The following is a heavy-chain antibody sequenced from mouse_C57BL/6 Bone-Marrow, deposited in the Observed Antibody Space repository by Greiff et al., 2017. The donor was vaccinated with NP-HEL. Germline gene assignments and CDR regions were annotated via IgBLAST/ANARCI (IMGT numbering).Heavy chain of an antibody. CDR2: ISYDGSN. V-gene: IGHV3-6*01. D-gene: IGHD1-1*01. J-gene: IGHJ3*01. Sequence: EESGPGLVKPSQSLSLTCSVTGYSITSGYYWNWIRQFPGNKLEWMGYISYDGSNNYNPSLKNRISITRDTSKNQFFLKLNSVTTEDTATYYCARDPFYYYGSEGFAYWGQGTLVTVSA. CDR1: GYSITSGYY. CDR3: ARDPFYYYGSEGFAY.